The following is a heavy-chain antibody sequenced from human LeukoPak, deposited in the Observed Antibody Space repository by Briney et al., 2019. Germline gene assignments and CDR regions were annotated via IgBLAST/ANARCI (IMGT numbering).Heavy chain of an antibody. V-gene: IGHV1-69*06. Sequence: SVKVSCKASGGTFSSYAISWVRQAPGQGLEWMGGIIPIFGTANYAQKFQGRVTITADKSTSTAYMELSSLRSEDTAVYYCARGRGIAARPLVSYYYYVDVWGKGTTVTVSS. CDR1: GGTFSSYA. J-gene: IGHJ6*03. D-gene: IGHD6-6*01. CDR2: IIPIFGTA. CDR3: ARGRGIAARPLVSYYYYVDV.